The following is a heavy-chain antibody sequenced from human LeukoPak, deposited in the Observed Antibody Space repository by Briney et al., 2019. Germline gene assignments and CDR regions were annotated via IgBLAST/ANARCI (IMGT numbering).Heavy chain of an antibody. Sequence: GSLRLSCAASGLTVSSNYMSWVRQTPGKGLQWVSVIYSGGSTYYADSVKGRFTISRDSSKNTVYLQMNSLRVEDTALYYCARHGFLGEAFDIWGQGTMVTVSS. CDR2: IYSGGST. D-gene: IGHD3-3*01. V-gene: IGHV3-66*04. CDR1: GLTVSSNY. CDR3: ARHGFLGEAFDI. J-gene: IGHJ3*02.